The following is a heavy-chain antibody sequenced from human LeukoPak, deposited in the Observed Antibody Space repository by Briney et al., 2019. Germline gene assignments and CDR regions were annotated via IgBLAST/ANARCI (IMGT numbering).Heavy chain of an antibody. J-gene: IGHJ4*02. D-gene: IGHD2-21*01. CDR3: ARRGGEILDYFDY. V-gene: IGHV5-51*01. Sequence: GESLKIYCKGSGYRFTSYWIGWVRQMPGKGLEWMGIIYPGDSDTRYSPSFQGQVTISADKSISTAYLQWSSLKASDTAMYYCARRGGEILDYFDYWGQGTLVTVSS. CDR2: IYPGDSDT. CDR1: GYRFTSYW.